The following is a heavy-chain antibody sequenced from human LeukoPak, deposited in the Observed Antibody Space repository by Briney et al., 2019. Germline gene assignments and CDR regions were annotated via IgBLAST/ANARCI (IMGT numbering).Heavy chain of an antibody. Sequence: GASVKVSCKASGYTFTSYGISWVRQAPGQGLEWMGWISAYNGNTNYAQKLQGRVTMTTDTSTSTAYMELRSLRSDDTAVYYCARDLRSSGWYVRIDWFDPWGQGTLVTVSS. CDR3: ARDLRSSGWYVRIDWFDP. CDR2: ISAYNGNT. CDR1: GYTFTSYG. J-gene: IGHJ5*02. V-gene: IGHV1-18*01. D-gene: IGHD6-19*01.